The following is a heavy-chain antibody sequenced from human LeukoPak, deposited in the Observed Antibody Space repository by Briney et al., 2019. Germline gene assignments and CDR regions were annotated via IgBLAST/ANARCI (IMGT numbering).Heavy chain of an antibody. CDR2: IYWNDDK. J-gene: IGHJ5*02. V-gene: IGHV2-5*01. CDR3: ARIIITTRMINWFDP. Sequence: SGPTLVNPTQTLTLTCTFSGFSLSTSGVGVGWIRQPPGKALEWLALIYWNDDKRYSPSLKSRLTITKDTSKNQVVLTMTNMDPVDTATYYCARIIITTRMINWFDPWGQGTLVTVSS. D-gene: IGHD3-22*01. CDR1: GFSLSTSGVG.